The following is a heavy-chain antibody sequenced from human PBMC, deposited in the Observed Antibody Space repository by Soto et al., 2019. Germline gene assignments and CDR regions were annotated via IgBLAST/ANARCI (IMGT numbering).Heavy chain of an antibody. V-gene: IGHV3-43D*03. CDR1: GFTFDDYA. Sequence: GGSLRLSCAASGFTFDDYAMHWVRQAPGKGLEWVSLISWDGGSTYYADSVKGRFTISRDNSKNSLYLQMNSLRAEDTALYYCAKDRGGRYGSGNEGDFDYWGQGTLVTVSS. CDR2: ISWDGGST. D-gene: IGHD3-10*01. J-gene: IGHJ4*02. CDR3: AKDRGGRYGSGNEGDFDY.